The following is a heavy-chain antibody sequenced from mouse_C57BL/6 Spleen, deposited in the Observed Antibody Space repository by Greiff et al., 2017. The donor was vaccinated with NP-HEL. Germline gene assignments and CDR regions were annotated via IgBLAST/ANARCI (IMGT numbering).Heavy chain of an antibody. V-gene: IGHV1-39*01. J-gene: IGHJ4*01. CDR3: ARARGAIDY. CDR1: GYSFTDYY. Sequence: VQLKESGPELVKPGASVKISCKASGYSFTDYYMNWVKQSNGQSLEWIGVINPNYGTTSYNQKFKGKATLTVDQSSSTAYMQLNSLTSEDSAVYYGARARGAIDYWGQGTSVTVSS. CDR2: INPNYGTT.